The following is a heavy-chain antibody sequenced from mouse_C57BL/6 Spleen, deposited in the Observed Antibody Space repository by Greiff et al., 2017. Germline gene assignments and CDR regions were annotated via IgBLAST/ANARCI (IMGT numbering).Heavy chain of an antibody. J-gene: IGHJ4*01. CDR2: INPGSGGT. D-gene: IGHD2-2*01. CDR1: GYAFTNYL. CDR3: ARNYGYDYAMDY. V-gene: IGHV1-54*01. Sequence: VQLQQSGAELVRPGTSVKVSCKASGYAFTNYLIEWVKQRPGQGLEWIGVINPGSGGTTYNEKFKGKATLTADKSSSTAYMQHSSLTSEDSAVYFCARNYGYDYAMDYWGQGTSVTVSS.